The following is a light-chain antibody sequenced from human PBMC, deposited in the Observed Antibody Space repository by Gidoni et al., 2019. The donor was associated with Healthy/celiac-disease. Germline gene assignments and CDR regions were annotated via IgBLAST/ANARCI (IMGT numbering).Light chain of an antibody. CDR1: KLGDKY. J-gene: IGLJ2*01. CDR3: QAWDSSVV. Sequence: SYELTQPPSVSVSPGQTASITCSGDKLGDKYACWYQQKPGQSLVLVIYQDSKRPSGIPERFSGSNSGNTATLPISGTQAMDEDDYYCQAWDSSVVFVGGTKLTVL. CDR2: QDS. V-gene: IGLV3-1*01.